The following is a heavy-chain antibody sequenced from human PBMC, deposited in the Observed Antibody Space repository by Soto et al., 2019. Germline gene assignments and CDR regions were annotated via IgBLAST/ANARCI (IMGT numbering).Heavy chain of an antibody. CDR2: ISYDGDDT. J-gene: IGHJ4*02. CDR3: ARDGYDSGSYYLDH. D-gene: IGHD3-10*01. CDR1: GLTFIRYA. Sequence: QVQLVESGGGVVQPGRSLRLSCAASGLTFIRYAMHWVRQAPGKGLEWVAVISYDGDDTYYADSVKGRFTISRDNSKNTLYPQMNSLKAEDTAVNYCARDGYDSGSYYLDHCGQGKLVTVAS. V-gene: IGHV3-30-3*01.